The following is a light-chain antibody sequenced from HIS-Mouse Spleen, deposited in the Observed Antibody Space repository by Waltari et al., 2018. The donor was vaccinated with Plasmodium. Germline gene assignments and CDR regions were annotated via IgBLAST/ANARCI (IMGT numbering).Light chain of an antibody. Sequence: SYELTQPPSVSVSPGQTARITCPGDALPKQYAYWYQQTPGQAPVPVIYKDSERPSGIPERFSGSSSGTTVTLTISGVQAEDEADYYCQSADSSGTYQVFGGGTKLTVL. V-gene: IGLV3-25*03. CDR1: ALPKQY. CDR2: KDS. CDR3: QSADSSGTYQV. J-gene: IGLJ2*01.